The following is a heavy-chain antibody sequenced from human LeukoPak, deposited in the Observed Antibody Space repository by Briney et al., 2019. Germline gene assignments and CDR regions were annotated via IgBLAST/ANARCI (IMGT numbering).Heavy chain of an antibody. J-gene: IGHJ6*02. Sequence: GGSLRLSCAASGFISSSYWMSWVRQAPGKGLGWVASINHNGNVNYYVDSVKGRFTISRDNAKNSLYLQMSNLRAEDTAVYFCARGGGLDVWGQGATVTVSS. CDR1: GFISSSYW. CDR3: ARGGGLDV. CDR2: INHNGNVN. V-gene: IGHV3-7*03. D-gene: IGHD3-16*01.